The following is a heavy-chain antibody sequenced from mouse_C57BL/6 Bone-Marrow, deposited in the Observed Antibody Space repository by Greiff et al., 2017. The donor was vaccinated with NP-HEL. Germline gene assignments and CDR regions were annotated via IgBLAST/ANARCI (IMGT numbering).Heavy chain of an antibody. J-gene: IGHJ3*01. CDR2: ISNLAYSI. CDR3: ARHGGNYGFAY. D-gene: IGHD1-1*02. Sequence: EVHLVESGGGLVQPGGSLKLSCAASGFTFSDYGMAWVRQAPRKGPEWVASISNLAYSIYYADTVTGRFTISRENAKNTLYLEMSSLRSEDTAMYYCARHGGNYGFAYWGQGTLVTVSA. V-gene: IGHV5-15*01. CDR1: GFTFSDYG.